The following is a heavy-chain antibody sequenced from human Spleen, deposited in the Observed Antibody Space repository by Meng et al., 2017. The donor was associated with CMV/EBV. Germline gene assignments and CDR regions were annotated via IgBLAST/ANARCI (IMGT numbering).Heavy chain of an antibody. CDR1: GDSIASTNW. Sequence: SETLSLTCTVSGDSIASTNWWSWVRQPPGKGLEWIGEIYHSGSTNYNPSLKSRVTISVDKSKNQFSLKLSSVTAADTAVYYCAKVRRYCSSTSCQVGYFDYWGQGTLVTVSS. D-gene: IGHD2-2*01. CDR2: IYHSGST. V-gene: IGHV4-4*02. CDR3: AKVRRYCSSTSCQVGYFDY. J-gene: IGHJ4*02.